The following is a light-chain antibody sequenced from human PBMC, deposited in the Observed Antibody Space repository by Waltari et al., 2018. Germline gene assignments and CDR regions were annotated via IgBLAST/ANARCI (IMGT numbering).Light chain of an antibody. Sequence: QSALTQPASVSGSPAQSFTSSCTGTSSSIGYHNYALWYQQHPVKAPKIMIYDVSNRPSGVSNRFSGSKSGNTASLTISGLQAEDEADYYCSSYTASTTLIFGGGTKLTVL. CDR2: DVS. CDR1: SSSIGYHNY. V-gene: IGLV2-14*01. J-gene: IGLJ2*01. CDR3: SSYTASTTLI.